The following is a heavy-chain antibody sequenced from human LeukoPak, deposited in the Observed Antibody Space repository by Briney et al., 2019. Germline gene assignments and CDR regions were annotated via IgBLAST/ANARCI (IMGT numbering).Heavy chain of an antibody. D-gene: IGHD3-9*01. CDR2: IKEDGSEK. V-gene: IGHV3-7*01. J-gene: IGHJ4*02. CDR1: GLTFSSYW. Sequence: HPGGSLRLSCAASGLTFSSYWMSWVRQAPGKGLEWVANIKEDGSEKYYVDSVKGRFTISRDNAKNSLYLQMNSLRVEDTAVYYCARGTSPFLTDFDYWGQGNLVTVSS. CDR3: ARGTSPFLTDFDY.